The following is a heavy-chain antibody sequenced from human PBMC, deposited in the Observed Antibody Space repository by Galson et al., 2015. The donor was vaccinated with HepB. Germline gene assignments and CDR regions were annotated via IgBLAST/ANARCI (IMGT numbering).Heavy chain of an antibody. CDR1: GFTFSNYG. CDR2: ISYDGDNK. J-gene: IGHJ4*02. CDR3: ARDWVTVVRGVAPIVD. D-gene: IGHD3-10*01. Sequence: SLRLSCAASGFTFSNYGMHWVRQAPGKGLEWVAVISYDGDNKYYADSVKGRFTISRDYSKNTLYLQMNSLRAEDTAVYYCARDWVTVVRGVAPIVDWGQGTLVTVSS. V-gene: IGHV3-30*03.